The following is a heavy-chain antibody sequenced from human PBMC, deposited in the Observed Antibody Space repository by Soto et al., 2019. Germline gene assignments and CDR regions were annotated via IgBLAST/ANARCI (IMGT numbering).Heavy chain of an antibody. CDR2: INPSGGST. CDR3: AREEGRGGSFKALDY. CDR1: GSTFTSYY. D-gene: IGHD3-10*01. V-gene: IGHV1-46*01. J-gene: IGHJ4*02. Sequence: QVQLVQSGAEVQKPGASVKVSCKASGSTFTSYYMHWVRQAPGQGLAWMGIINPSGGSTSYAQKFQGRVTKTMDTPTSTGDMELSSLRSEDPAVYYGAREEGRGGSFKALDYLGQGTLVTVSS.